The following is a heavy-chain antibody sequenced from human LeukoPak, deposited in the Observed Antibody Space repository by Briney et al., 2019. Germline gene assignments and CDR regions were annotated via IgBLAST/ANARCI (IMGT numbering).Heavy chain of an antibody. J-gene: IGHJ6*02. CDR1: GYTFTSYY. CDR2: INPSGGST. V-gene: IGHV1-46*01. CDR3: ARDLPAGYSSGWTVHYYYYGMDV. Sequence: ASVKVSCKASGYTFTSYYMHWLRQAPGQGLEWMGIINPSGGSTSYAQKFQGRVTMTRDTSTSTVYMELSSLRSEDTAVYYCARDLPAGYSSGWTVHYYYYGMDVWGQGTTVTVSS. D-gene: IGHD6-19*01.